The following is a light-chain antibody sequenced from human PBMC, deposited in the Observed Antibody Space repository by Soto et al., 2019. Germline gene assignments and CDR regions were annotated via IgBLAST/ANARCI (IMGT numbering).Light chain of an antibody. CDR2: DAS. CDR3: QQSRNT. V-gene: IGKV1-33*01. J-gene: IGKJ2*01. CDR1: QDISNY. Sequence: DIQMTQSPSSLSASVGDRVTITCQASQDISNYLNWYQQKPGKAPKLLIYDASNLETGVPSRFSGSGSGTDFTFTISSLQPEDIATYYCQQSRNTFGQGTKLEIK.